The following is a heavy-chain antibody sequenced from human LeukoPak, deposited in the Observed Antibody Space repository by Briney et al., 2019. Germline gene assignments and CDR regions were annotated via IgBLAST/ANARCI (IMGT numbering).Heavy chain of an antibody. J-gene: IGHJ4*02. Sequence: SETLSLTCTVSGGSISSSSYYWGWIRQPPGKRLQWVGSVFYSGSTFYSPSLKSRVTISVDTSKNQSSLKLSSVTAADTAVYYCARSSFWGTYYIDSWSQGSLVTVSS. V-gene: IGHV4-39*01. CDR3: ARSSFWGTYYIDS. CDR1: GGSISSSSYY. CDR2: VFYSGST. D-gene: IGHD7-27*01.